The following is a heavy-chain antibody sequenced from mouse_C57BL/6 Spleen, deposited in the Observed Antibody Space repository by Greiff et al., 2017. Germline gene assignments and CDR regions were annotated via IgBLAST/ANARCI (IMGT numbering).Heavy chain of an antibody. D-gene: IGHD4-1*01. CDR2: IRNKANGYTT. Sequence: DVKLVESGGGLVQPGGSLSLSCAASGFTFTDYYMSWVRQPPGKALEWLGFIRNKANGYTTEYSASVKGRFTISRDNSQSILYLQMNALRAEDSATYYCARLTGSYFDYWGQGTTLTVSS. J-gene: IGHJ2*01. V-gene: IGHV7-3*01. CDR1: GFTFTDYY. CDR3: ARLTGSYFDY.